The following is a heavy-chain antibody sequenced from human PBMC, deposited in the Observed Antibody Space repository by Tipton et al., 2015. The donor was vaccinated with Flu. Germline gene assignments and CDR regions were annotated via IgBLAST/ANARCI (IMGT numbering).Heavy chain of an antibody. J-gene: IGHJ4*02. D-gene: IGHD5-12*01. Sequence: TLSLTCAVNGGSFSGYYWSWIRQPPGKGLEWIGEINHGGSTHYKTSLKSQVTMSVDTSKNQFSLKVKSVTAADTAVYYCARGTGYGTYFDSWGRGTLVTVSS. CDR3: ARGTGYGTYFDS. V-gene: IGHV4-34*01. CDR2: INHGGST. CDR1: GGSFSGYY.